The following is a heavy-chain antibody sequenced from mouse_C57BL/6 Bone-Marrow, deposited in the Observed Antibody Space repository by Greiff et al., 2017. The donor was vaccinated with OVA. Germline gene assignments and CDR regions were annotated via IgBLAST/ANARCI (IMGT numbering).Heavy chain of an antibody. CDR1: GFTFSDYY. J-gene: IGHJ1*03. D-gene: IGHD2-4*01. CDR2: INYDGSST. CDR3: ARAPIYYDTWYFDV. V-gene: IGHV5-16*01. Sequence: EVKLVESEGGLVQPGSSMKLSCTASGFTFSDYYMAWVRQVPEKGLEWVANINYDGSSTYYLDSLKSRFIISRDNAKNILYLQMSSLKSEDTATYYCARAPIYYDTWYFDVWGTGTTVTVSS.